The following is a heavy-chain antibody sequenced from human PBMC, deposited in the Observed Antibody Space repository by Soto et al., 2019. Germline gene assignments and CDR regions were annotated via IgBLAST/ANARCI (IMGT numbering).Heavy chain of an antibody. Sequence: GGSLRLSCAASGFTFSSYGMHWVRQAPGKGLEWVAVIWYDGSNKYYADSVKGRFTISRDNSKNTLYLQMNSLRAEDTAVDYCARDGYYYDSSGYDAFDIWGQGTMVTVSS. D-gene: IGHD3-22*01. J-gene: IGHJ3*02. V-gene: IGHV3-33*01. CDR2: IWYDGSNK. CDR3: ARDGYYYDSSGYDAFDI. CDR1: GFTFSSYG.